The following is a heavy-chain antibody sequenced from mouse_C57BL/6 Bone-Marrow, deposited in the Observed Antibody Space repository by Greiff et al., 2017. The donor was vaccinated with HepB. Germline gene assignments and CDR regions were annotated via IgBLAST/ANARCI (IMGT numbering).Heavy chain of an antibody. Sequence: QVQLKESGPGLVAPSPSLSITCTVSGFSLTSYGIDWVRQSPGKGLEWLGVIWGVGSTNYNSALKSRLSISKDNSKSQVCLKMNSLQTDDTAMYYCASGYYGAMDYWGKGTSVTVSS. CDR2: IWGVGST. CDR1: GFSLTSYG. CDR3: ASGYYGAMDY. V-gene: IGHV2-6*01. J-gene: IGHJ4*01. D-gene: IGHD1-1*01.